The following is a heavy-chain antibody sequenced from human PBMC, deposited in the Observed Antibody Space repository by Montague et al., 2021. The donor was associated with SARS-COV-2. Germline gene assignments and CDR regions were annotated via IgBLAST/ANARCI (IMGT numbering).Heavy chain of an antibody. CDR2: INHSGST. V-gene: IGHV4-34*01. CDR1: GGSFSGYY. D-gene: IGHD4-17*01. Sequence: SETLSLTCAVYGGSFSGYYWSWIRQPPGKGLEWIGEINHSGSTNYNPSLKSRVTVSVDTSKNQFSLKLSSVTAADTAVYYCARGRTVTTFYYDYGMDVWGQGTTVTVSS. J-gene: IGHJ6*02. CDR3: ARGRTVTTFYYDYGMDV.